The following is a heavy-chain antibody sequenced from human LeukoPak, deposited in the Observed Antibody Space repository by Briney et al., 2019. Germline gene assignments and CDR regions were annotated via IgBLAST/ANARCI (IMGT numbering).Heavy chain of an antibody. J-gene: IGHJ4*02. CDR2: IRSKAHAYAT. CDR1: GVAFSGSV. D-gene: IGHD1-1*01. Sequence: GGSLRLSCAASGVAFSGSVIQAVRQASGKGGECGGRIRSKAHAYATAYTASVEGSFTMSRDDANNTAYLQLNSLQREDTAVYYCTRLVDTTPDYWGQGTMVSVPS. CDR3: TRLVDTTPDY. V-gene: IGHV3-73*01.